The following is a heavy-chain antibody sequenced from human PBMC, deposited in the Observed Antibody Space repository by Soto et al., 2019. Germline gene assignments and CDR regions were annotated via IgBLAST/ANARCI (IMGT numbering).Heavy chain of an antibody. J-gene: IGHJ4*02. CDR2: IDPSDSST. Sequence: PGESLKISCQGSGYTFPTYWISWFRQMPGKGLEWMGRIDPSDSSTDHSPSFQGHVTFSIDKSINTAYLQWSSLKASDTATYFCARHNDAAGTDHNYWRQRTLVTVSS. V-gene: IGHV5-10-1*01. CDR1: GYTFPTYW. D-gene: IGHD6-13*01. CDR3: ARHNDAAGTDHNY.